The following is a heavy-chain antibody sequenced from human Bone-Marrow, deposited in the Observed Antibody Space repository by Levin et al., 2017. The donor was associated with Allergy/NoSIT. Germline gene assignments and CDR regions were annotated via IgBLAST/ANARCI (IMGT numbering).Heavy chain of an antibody. V-gene: IGHV4-39*01. CDR1: GASMSNTDYY. CDR2: IYYVGTT. CDR3: ARSPCSGGSCLYWYFDL. Sequence: KPSETLSLTCTVSGASMSNTDYYWGWVRQPPGKGLEWIANIYYVGTTYYNPSLKSRVTMSVDTSQNQFSLKLNSVTAADTAVYYCARSPCSGGSCLYWYFDLWGRGTLVTVSS. J-gene: IGHJ2*01. D-gene: IGHD2-15*01.